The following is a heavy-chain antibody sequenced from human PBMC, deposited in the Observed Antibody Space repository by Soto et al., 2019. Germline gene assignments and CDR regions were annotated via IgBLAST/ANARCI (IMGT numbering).Heavy chain of an antibody. V-gene: IGHV3-72*01. CDR1: GFTFSDHY. Sequence: EVQLVESGGGLVQPGGSLRLSCAASGFTFSDHYMDWVRQAPGKGLEWVGRSKNKADSYATEYAASVKGRFTISRDGSKNSLFLQMNSLKTEDTAVYYGPVWGSGYDPGAAWGQGTLVTVSS. CDR3: PVWGSGYDPGAA. J-gene: IGHJ4*02. CDR2: SKNKADSYAT. D-gene: IGHD3-10*01.